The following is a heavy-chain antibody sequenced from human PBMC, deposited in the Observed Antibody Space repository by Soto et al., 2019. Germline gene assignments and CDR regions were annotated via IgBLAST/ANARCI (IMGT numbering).Heavy chain of an antibody. Sequence: GGSLRLSCAASGFTLSSYAMHWVRQAPCKGLEWVAVISYDGSNKYYADSVKGRFTISRDNSKNTLYLQMNSLRAEDTAVYYCASVSVVAAGAFDIWGQGTMVTGSS. J-gene: IGHJ3*02. CDR3: ASVSVVAAGAFDI. CDR1: GFTLSSYA. CDR2: ISYDGSNK. D-gene: IGHD2-15*01. V-gene: IGHV3-30-3*01.